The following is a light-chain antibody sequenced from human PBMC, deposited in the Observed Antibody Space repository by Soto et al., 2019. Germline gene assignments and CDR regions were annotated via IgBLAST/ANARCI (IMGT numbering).Light chain of an antibody. J-gene: IGLJ2*01. CDR2: DVT. Sequence: QSALTQPRSVSGSPGQSVTISCTGTSSDVGRYDFVSWYQHHPGKVPKLMLYDVTERPSGVPDRFSGSKSGNTASLTISGLQTDDEPEYYCCSYAGSNTFRIFGGGTKLTVL. V-gene: IGLV2-11*01. CDR3: CSYAGSNTFRI. CDR1: SSDVGRYDF.